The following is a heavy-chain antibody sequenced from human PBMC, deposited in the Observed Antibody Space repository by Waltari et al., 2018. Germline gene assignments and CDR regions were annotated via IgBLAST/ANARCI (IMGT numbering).Heavy chain of an antibody. Sequence: QVQLVQSGAEVKKPGASVKVSCKASGYTFTSYGISWMRQVPGPGLEWIGLISAYHGNTNNAQKLQGIVTMTTDTSTSTAYMELRSLRSDDTAVYYCARGTSGSTRGYYYYMDVWGKGTTVTVSS. CDR3: ARGTSGSTRGYYYYMDV. J-gene: IGHJ6*03. CDR1: GYTFTSYG. V-gene: IGHV1-18*01. CDR2: ISAYHGNT. D-gene: IGHD1-26*01.